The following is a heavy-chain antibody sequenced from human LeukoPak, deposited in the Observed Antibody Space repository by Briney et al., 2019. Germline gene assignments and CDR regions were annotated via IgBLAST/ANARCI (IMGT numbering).Heavy chain of an antibody. CDR1: GFTFSSYA. J-gene: IGHJ4*02. CDR2: ISVSGGRI. Sequence: GGSLRLSCAASGFTFSSYAMGWVRQAPGKGLEWVSGISVSGGRINYADSVKGRFTISRDNSKNTLYMQMNSLRAEDSALYFCARALGYCSGGNCYISDNWGQGILVTVSS. CDR3: ARALGYCSGGNCYISDN. D-gene: IGHD2-15*01. V-gene: IGHV3-23*01.